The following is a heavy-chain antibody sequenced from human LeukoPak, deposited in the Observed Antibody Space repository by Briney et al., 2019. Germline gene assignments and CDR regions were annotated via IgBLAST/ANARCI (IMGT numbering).Heavy chain of an antibody. D-gene: IGHD7-27*01. CDR1: GGSISSSSYY. CDR3: ARDSLGIDY. V-gene: IGHV4-61*02. CDR2: IYTSGST. J-gene: IGHJ4*02. Sequence: PSETLSLTCTVSGGSISSSSYYWSWIRQPAGKGLEWIGRIYTSGSTNYNPSLKSRVTMSVDTSKNQFSLKLSSVTAADTAVYYCARDSLGIDYWGQGTLVTVSS.